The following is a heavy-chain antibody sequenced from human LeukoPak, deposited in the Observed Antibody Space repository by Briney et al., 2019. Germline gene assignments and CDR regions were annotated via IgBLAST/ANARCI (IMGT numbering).Heavy chain of an antibody. V-gene: IGHV4-4*07. D-gene: IGHD2-2*01. CDR1: GGSISSYY. CDR3: ARDRDCSSTSCSPYYYYYMDV. Sequence: SETLSLTCTVSGGSISSYYWSWIRQPAGKGLEWIGRIYTSGSTNYNPSLKSRVTMSVDTSKNQFSLKLSSVTAADTAVYYCARDRDCSSTSCSPYYYYYMDVWGKGTTVTVSS. J-gene: IGHJ6*03. CDR2: IYTSGST.